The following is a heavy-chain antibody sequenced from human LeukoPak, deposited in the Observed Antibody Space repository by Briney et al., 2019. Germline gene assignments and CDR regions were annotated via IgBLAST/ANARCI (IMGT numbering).Heavy chain of an antibody. CDR2: ISWNSGSM. CDR1: GFTFDDYA. Sequence: PGGSLRLSCAASGFTFDDYAMHWVRQAPGKGLEWVSVISWNSGSMGYADSVKGRFTISRDNAKNTLYLQMNSLRAEDMAVYYCAKGSWIQLWGTWFDPWGQGTLVTVP. D-gene: IGHD5-18*01. V-gene: IGHV3-9*03. CDR3: AKGSWIQLWGTWFDP. J-gene: IGHJ5*02.